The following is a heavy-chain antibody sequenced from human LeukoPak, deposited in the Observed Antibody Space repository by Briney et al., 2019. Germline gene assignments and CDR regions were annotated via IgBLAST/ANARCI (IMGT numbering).Heavy chain of an antibody. CDR3: ARSIPRGYSYGNKHYFDY. CDR2: IIPIFGTA. D-gene: IGHD5-18*01. V-gene: IGHV1-69*01. Sequence: SVKVSCKASGGTFSSYAISWVRQAPGQGLEWMGGIIPIFGTANYAQKFQGRVTITADESTSTAYMELSSLRSEDTAVYYCARSIPRGYSYGNKHYFDYWGQGTLVTVSS. J-gene: IGHJ4*02. CDR1: GGTFSSYA.